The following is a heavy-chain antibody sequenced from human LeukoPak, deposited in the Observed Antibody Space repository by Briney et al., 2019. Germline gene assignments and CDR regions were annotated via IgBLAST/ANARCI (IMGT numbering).Heavy chain of an antibody. J-gene: IGHJ4*02. Sequence: PSETLSLTCAVSGGSISSGSQSWSWMRQPPGKGLEWIGYIYHSGNTYYNPSLKSRVTISVDRSKNQFSLRVNSVTAADTAVYFCARRYSYGFYYFDYWGQGTLVTVSS. CDR3: ARRYSYGFYYFDY. V-gene: IGHV4-30-2*01. D-gene: IGHD5-18*01. CDR1: GGSISSGSQS. CDR2: IYHSGNT.